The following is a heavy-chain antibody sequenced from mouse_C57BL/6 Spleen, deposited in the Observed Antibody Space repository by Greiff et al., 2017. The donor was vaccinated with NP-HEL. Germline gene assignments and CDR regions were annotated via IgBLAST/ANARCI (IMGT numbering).Heavy chain of an antibody. CDR3: AHFYYGSSWYFDV. CDR1: GYTFTSYW. V-gene: IGHV1-50*01. J-gene: IGHJ1*03. D-gene: IGHD1-1*01. Sequence: QVQLKQSGAELVKPGASVKLSCKASGYTFTSYWMQWVKQRPGQGLEWIGEIDPSDSYTNYNQKFKGKATLTVDTSSSTAYMQLSSLTSEDSAVYYCAHFYYGSSWYFDVWGTGTTVTVSS. CDR2: IDPSDSYT.